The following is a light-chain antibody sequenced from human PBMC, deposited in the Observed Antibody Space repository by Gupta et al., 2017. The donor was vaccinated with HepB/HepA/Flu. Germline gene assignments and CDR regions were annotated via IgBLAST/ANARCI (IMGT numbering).Light chain of an antibody. CDR1: QGISSY. Sequence: AIRMTQSPSSFSASTGDRVTITCRASQGISSYLAWYQQKPGKAPKLLIYAASTLQSGVPSRYSGSGSGRDFTLTISGLQSEDFATYYWQQYDSYPWTFSQGTKVEIK. CDR3: QQYDSYPWT. V-gene: IGKV1-8*01. J-gene: IGKJ1*01. CDR2: AAS.